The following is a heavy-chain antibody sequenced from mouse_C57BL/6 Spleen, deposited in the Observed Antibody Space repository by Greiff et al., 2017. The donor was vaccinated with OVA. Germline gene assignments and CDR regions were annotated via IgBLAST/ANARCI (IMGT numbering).Heavy chain of an antibody. V-gene: IGHV1-80*01. J-gene: IGHJ2*01. Sequence: QVQLQQSGAELVKPGASVKISCKASGYAFSSYWMNWVKQRPGKGLEWIGQIYPGDGDTNSNGKFKGKAKLTADKYSSTAYMQVSSLTAEDSAVYFCARSSYGSSFYYFDYWGQGTTLTVSS. CDR3: ARSSYGSSFYYFDY. CDR1: GYAFSSYW. CDR2: IYPGDGDT. D-gene: IGHD1-1*01.